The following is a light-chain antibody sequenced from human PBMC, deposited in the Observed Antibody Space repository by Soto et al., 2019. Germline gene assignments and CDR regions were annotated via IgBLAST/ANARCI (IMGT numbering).Light chain of an antibody. V-gene: IGKV3-15*01. CDR3: QHYNNWPPYS. Sequence: ETVMTQSPDTLSVSPGENATLSCRASQDVSTNLAWFHQKPGQTPRLVLYGASKRATGIPARFSGSGSGRHFTLTISSLQSEDFEVYYCQHYNNWPPYSFGQGTKVDIK. CDR1: QDVSTN. CDR2: GAS. J-gene: IGKJ2*03.